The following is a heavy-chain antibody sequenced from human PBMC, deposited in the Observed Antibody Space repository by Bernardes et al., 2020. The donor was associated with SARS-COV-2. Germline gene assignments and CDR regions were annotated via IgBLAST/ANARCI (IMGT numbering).Heavy chain of an antibody. V-gene: IGHV3-33*01. CDR3: ATEDGEWLES. D-gene: IGHD4-17*01. J-gene: IGHJ5*01. CDR2: IWQEGRRE. CDR1: GFTFRDYT. Sequence: GGSLRLSCAASGFTFRDYTMHWVRRAPGKGLEGVEVIWQEGRREYYVDSVKGRFAISRDNSNNTLYLQMNNLRVEDTALYRCATEDGEWLESWGQGTLVTVSS.